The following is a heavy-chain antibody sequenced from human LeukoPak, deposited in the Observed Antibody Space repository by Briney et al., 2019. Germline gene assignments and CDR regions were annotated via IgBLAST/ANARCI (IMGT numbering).Heavy chain of an antibody. CDR2: ISYDGSNK. J-gene: IGHJ4*02. Sequence: PGGSLRLSCAASGFTFSSYAMHWVGQAPGKGLDGVGIISYDGSNKYYADSVRGRFTISRANSKNTLYLQMNSLRAEDTAVYYCARENDDILPGYYKYFSYWGQGTLVTVSP. CDR3: ARENDDILPGYYKYFSY. CDR1: GFTFSSYA. V-gene: IGHV3-30*04. D-gene: IGHD3-9*01.